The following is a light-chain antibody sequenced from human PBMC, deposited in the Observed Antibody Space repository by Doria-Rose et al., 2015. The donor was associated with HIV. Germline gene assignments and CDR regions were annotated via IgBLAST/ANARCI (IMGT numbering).Light chain of an antibody. CDR3: QQRNNWPT. V-gene: IGKV3-11*01. CDR1: QSVSSY. J-gene: IGKJ4*01. CDR2: DAS. Sequence: LTQSPATLSLSPGERATLSCRASQSVSSYLVWYQQKPGQAPRLLIYDASNRATGIPARFSGSGSGTDFSLTISSLEPEDLAVYYCQQRNNWPTFGGGTKVEI.